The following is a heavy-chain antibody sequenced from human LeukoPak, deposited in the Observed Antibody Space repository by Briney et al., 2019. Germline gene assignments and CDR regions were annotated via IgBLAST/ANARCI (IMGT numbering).Heavy chain of an antibody. Sequence: SETLSLTCAVYGGSFSGYYWSWIRQPPGKGLEWIGEINHSGCTNYNPSLKSRVTISVDTSKNQFSLKLSSVTAADTAVYYCVGMQIAAAPRWGQGTLVTVSS. D-gene: IGHD6-13*01. J-gene: IGHJ4*02. V-gene: IGHV4-34*01. CDR1: GGSFSGYY. CDR3: VGMQIAAAPR. CDR2: INHSGCT.